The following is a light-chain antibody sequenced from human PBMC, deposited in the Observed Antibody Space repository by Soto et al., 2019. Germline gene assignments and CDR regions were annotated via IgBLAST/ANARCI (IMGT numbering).Light chain of an antibody. Sequence: QSVLTQPASVSGSPGQSITISCTGTSSDVGGYNYVSWYQQHPGKAPKLMIYEVNKRPSGVPDRFSGSKSGNTASLTVSGLQAEDEADYYCLSYTTSSTFVFGTGTKLTVL. V-gene: IGLV2-14*01. CDR1: SSDVGGYNY. J-gene: IGLJ1*01. CDR3: LSYTTSSTFV. CDR2: EVN.